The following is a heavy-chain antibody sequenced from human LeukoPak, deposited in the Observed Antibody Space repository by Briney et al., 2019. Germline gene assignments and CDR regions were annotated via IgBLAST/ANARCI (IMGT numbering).Heavy chain of an antibody. J-gene: IGHJ4*02. CDR3: ATTNCSGGSCYSDY. V-gene: IGHV1-24*01. CDR2: FDPEDGET. CDR1: GYTLTELS. D-gene: IGHD2-15*01. Sequence: ASVKASRKVSGYTLTELSMHWVRQAPGKGLEWMGGFDPEDGETIYAQKFQGRVTITEDTSTDTAYMEMSSLRSEDTAAYYCATTNCSGGSCYSDYWGRGTLVTVTA.